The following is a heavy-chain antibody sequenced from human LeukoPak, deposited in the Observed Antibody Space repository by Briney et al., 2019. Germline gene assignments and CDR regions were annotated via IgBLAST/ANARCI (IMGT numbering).Heavy chain of an antibody. Sequence: GGSLRLSCAASGFTVSSNYMSWVRQAPGKGLEWVSVIYSGGSTYYADSVKGRFTISRDNSKNTQYLQMNSLRAEDTAVYYCARERSQWLTDYWGQGTLVTVSS. CDR3: ARERSQWLTDY. D-gene: IGHD6-19*01. CDR2: IYSGGST. V-gene: IGHV3-53*01. J-gene: IGHJ4*02. CDR1: GFTVSSNY.